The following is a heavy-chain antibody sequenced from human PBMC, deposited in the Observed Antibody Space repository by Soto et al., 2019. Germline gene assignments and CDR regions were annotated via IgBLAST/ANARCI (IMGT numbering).Heavy chain of an antibody. CDR3: ARGRWSTFDS. J-gene: IGHJ4*02. CDR2: TYYRSKWYN. D-gene: IGHD2-15*01. V-gene: IGHV6-1*01. Sequence: PSQTLSLTCAVSGDSVSSNNIAWNWLRQSPWRGLEWLGRTYYRSKWYNEYAVSVRSRITINLDTSKNQFSLQLNSVTPEDTAVYYCARGRWSTFDSWGQGAQVTV. CDR1: GDSVSSNNIA.